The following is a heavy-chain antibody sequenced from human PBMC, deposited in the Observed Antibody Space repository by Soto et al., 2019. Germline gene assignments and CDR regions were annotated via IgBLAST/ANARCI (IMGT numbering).Heavy chain of an antibody. CDR3: ASPTVTHMNYGMDV. CDR2: IIPIFGTA. V-gene: IGHV1-69*12. CDR1: GGTFSSYA. Sequence: QVQLVQSGAEVKKPGSSVKVSCKASGGTFSSYAISWVRQAPGQGLERMGGIIPIFGTANYAQKFQGRVTITADESTSTAYMELSSLRSEDTAVYYCASPTVTHMNYGMDVWGQGTTVTVSS. J-gene: IGHJ6*02. D-gene: IGHD4-4*01.